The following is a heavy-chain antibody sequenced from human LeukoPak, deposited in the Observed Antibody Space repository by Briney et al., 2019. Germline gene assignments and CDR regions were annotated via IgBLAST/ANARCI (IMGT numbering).Heavy chain of an antibody. V-gene: IGHV3-30*02. CDR1: GFTFSSYG. J-gene: IGHJ4*02. CDR2: IRYDGSNK. Sequence: GGSLRLSCAASGFTFSSYGMHWVPQAPGKGLEWVAFIRYDGSNKYYADSVKGRFTISRDNSKNTLYLQMNSLRAEDTAVYYCANAEDHLSPTDYWGQGTLVTVSS. D-gene: IGHD1-14*01. CDR3: ANAEDHLSPTDY.